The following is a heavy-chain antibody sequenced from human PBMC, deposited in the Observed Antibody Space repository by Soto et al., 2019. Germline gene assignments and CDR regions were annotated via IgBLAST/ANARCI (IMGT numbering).Heavy chain of an antibody. V-gene: IGHV3-33*01. CDR2: MWYDGSNK. CDR1: GFTFSSYG. Sequence: VGSLRLSCAASGFTFSSYGMHWVRQAPGKGLEWVAVMWYDGSNKYYADSVKGRFTISRDNSKNTLYLQMNSLRAEDTAVYYCARDLAVTMVRGVIRSPLWFDPWGQGTLVTVSS. CDR3: ARDLAVTMVRGVIRSPLWFDP. D-gene: IGHD3-10*01. J-gene: IGHJ5*02.